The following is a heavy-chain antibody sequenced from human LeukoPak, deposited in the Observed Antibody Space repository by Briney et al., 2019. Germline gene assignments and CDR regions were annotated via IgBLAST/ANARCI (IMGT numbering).Heavy chain of an antibody. Sequence: GGSLRLSCAASGFTLSRYSMNWVRQAPGKGLEWVSSISTSSSYIYYADSVKGRFTISRDNAKNSLYLQMNSLRAGDAAVYYCAKAPVTTCSGAYCYPFDYWSQGTLVTVSS. D-gene: IGHD2-15*01. CDR2: ISTSSSYI. V-gene: IGHV3-21*04. CDR3: AKAPVTTCSGAYCYPFDY. J-gene: IGHJ4*02. CDR1: GFTLSRYS.